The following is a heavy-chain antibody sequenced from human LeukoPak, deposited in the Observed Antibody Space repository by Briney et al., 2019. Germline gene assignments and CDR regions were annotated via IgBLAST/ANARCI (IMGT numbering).Heavy chain of an antibody. J-gene: IGHJ5*02. V-gene: IGHV1-46*01. CDR3: ARGYSLGAARRFLDP. Sequence: ASVKVSCKASGYTFTSYYMHWVRQAPGQGLEWMGIINPSGGSTSYAQKFQGRVTMTRDMSTSTVYMELSSLRSEDTAVYYCARGYSLGAARRFLDPWGQGTLVTVSS. D-gene: IGHD6-6*01. CDR1: GYTFTSYY. CDR2: INPSGGST.